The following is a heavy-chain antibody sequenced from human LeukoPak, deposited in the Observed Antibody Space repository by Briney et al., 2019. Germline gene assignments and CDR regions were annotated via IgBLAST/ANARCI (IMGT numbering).Heavy chain of an antibody. CDR1: GGTFSRHT. CDR3: ARDQEGFDY. V-gene: IGHV1-69*13. CDR2: ITPMFGTS. J-gene: IGHJ4*02. Sequence: SVKVSCKASGGTFSRHTISWVRQSPGQGLEWMGGITPMFGTSNYAQKFRGRVTITADESTSTAYVELSSLRSEDTAVYYCARDQEGFDYWGQGTLVTVSS.